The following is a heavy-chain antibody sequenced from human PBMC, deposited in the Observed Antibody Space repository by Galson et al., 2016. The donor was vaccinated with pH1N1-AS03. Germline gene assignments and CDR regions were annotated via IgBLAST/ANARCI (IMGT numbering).Heavy chain of an antibody. CDR3: ARVPRLWSGFDS. CDR2: IYWTEGK. D-gene: IGHD3-3*01. CDR1: GFSLTTRGVG. Sequence: PALVKPTQTLTLTCTFSGFSLTTRGVGVGWIRQPPGKALEWLALIYWTEGKHYSPSLQSRLAITMDTSKNHVLLTMTNVDPVDTGTYYCARVPRLWSGFDSWGQGTLVTVSS. J-gene: IGHJ4*02. V-gene: IGHV2-5*01.